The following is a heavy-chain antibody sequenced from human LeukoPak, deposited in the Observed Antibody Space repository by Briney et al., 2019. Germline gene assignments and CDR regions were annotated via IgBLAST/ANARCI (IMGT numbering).Heavy chain of an antibody. V-gene: IGHV1-69*05. CDR2: IIPIFGTA. D-gene: IGHD5-24*01. CDR3: ASEIRRDGYNWDDAFDI. J-gene: IGHJ3*02. CDR1: GGTFSSYA. Sequence: SSVKVSCKASGGTFSSYAISWVRQAPGQGREWMGRIIPIFGTANYAQKFQGRVTITTDESTSTAYMELSSLRSEDTAVYYCASEIRRDGYNWDDAFDIWGQGTMVTVSS.